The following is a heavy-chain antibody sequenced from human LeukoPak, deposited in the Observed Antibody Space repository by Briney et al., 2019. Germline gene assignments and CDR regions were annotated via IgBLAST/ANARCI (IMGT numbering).Heavy chain of an antibody. CDR2: INPNGGGT. V-gene: IGHV1-2*02. CDR1: GYTFTDYY. D-gene: IGHD3-9*01. CDR3: ARVHSILTGHDN. Sequence: VASVKVSCKASGYTFTDYYMHWVRQAPGQGLEWMGWINPNGGGTNYAQKFQGRVTMTRDTSITTAYMELSNLKSDDTAVYYCARVHSILTGHDNWGQGTLVTVSS. J-gene: IGHJ4*02.